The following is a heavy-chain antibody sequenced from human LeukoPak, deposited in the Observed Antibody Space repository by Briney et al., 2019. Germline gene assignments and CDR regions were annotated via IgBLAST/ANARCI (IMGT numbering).Heavy chain of an antibody. CDR2: MYYSGNT. J-gene: IGHJ4*02. D-gene: IGHD3-16*02. V-gene: IGHV4-39*01. CDR1: GGSISSSNYY. Sequence: SETLSLTCTVSGGSISSSNYYWGWIRQPPGKGLEWIGSMYYSGNTDYNPSLKSRVTISVDTSRNQFSLKVNSVTAADTAVYYCARTLGWASSRYPFDGWGQGTLVTVSS. CDR3: ARTLGWASSRYPFDG.